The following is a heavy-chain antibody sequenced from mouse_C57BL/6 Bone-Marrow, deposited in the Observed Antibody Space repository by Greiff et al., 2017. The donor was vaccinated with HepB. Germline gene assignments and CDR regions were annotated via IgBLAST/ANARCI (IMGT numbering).Heavy chain of an antibody. Sequence: QVTLKVSGPGILQPSQTLSLTCSFSGFSLSTFGMGVGWIRQPSGKGLEWLAHIWWDDDKYYNPALKSRLSSSKDTSKNLVFLKSANVDTADTATYYCARMMSHYYGSSWYFDVWGTGTTVTVSS. CDR2: IWWDDDK. D-gene: IGHD1-1*01. CDR3: ARMMSHYYGSSWYFDV. J-gene: IGHJ1*03. V-gene: IGHV8-8*01. CDR1: GFSLSTFGMG.